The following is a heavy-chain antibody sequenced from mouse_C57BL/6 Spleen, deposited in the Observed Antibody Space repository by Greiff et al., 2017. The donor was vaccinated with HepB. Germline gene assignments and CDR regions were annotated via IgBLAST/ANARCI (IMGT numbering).Heavy chain of an antibody. CDR1: GYSITSGYY. CDR3: ARDSLSGSWFAY. V-gene: IGHV3-6*01. J-gene: IGHJ3*01. Sequence: EVKLMESGPGLVKPSQSLSLTCSVTGYSITSGYYWNWIRQFPGNKLEWMGYISYDGSNNYNPSLKNRISITRDTSKNQFFLKLNSVTTEDTATYYCARDSLSGSWFAYWGQGTLVTVSA. D-gene: IGHD4-1*01. CDR2: ISYDGSN.